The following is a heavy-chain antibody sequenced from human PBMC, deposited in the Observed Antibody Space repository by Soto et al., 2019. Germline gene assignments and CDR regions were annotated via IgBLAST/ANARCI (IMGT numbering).Heavy chain of an antibody. V-gene: IGHV1-18*01. CDR2: ISAYNGNT. D-gene: IGHD3-22*01. Sequence: GASVKVSCKASGYTFTSYGISWVRQAPGQGLEWMGWISAYNGNTNYAQKLQGRVTMTTDTSTSTAYMELRSLRSDDTAVYYCARDTILSAADQVVGFDPWGQGTLVTSPQ. J-gene: IGHJ5*02. CDR3: ARDTILSAADQVVGFDP. CDR1: GYTFTSYG.